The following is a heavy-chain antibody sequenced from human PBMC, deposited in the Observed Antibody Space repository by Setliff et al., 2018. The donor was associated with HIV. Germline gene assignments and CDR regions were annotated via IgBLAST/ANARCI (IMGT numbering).Heavy chain of an antibody. D-gene: IGHD3-22*01. Sequence: ASVKVSCKASGYTFTSYYMHWVRQAPGQGLEWMGIINPSGGSTSYAQKFQGRVTMTRDTSISTAYMELSRLRSDDTAVYYCARGMDYYETSGYYQYYFDYWGQGTLVTVSS. CDR1: GYTFTSYY. CDR2: INPSGGST. J-gene: IGHJ4*02. CDR3: ARGMDYYETSGYYQYYFDY. V-gene: IGHV1-46*01.